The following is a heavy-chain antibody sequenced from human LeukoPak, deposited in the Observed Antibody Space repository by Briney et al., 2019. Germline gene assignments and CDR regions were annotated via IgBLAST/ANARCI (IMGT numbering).Heavy chain of an antibody. D-gene: IGHD4-17*01. CDR2: ISSDSSYI. Sequence: GGSLRVSCAASGFTFSSYAMSWVRQAPGKGLEWVSSISSDSSYIYYADAVHGRFTVSRDNAKYSLYLQMNSLRAEDTAVYYCVRGSYGAYDYWGQGSLVTVSS. V-gene: IGHV3-21*01. J-gene: IGHJ4*02. CDR3: VRGSYGAYDY. CDR1: GFTFSSYA.